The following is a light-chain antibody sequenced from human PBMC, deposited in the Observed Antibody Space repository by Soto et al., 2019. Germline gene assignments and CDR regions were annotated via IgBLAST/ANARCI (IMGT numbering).Light chain of an antibody. CDR3: QQYNNWGT. CDR2: GAS. Sequence: EVVMTQSPATLSVPPGERATLSCRASQNVNSNLAWYQQKPGQAPRLLIYGASTRATGIPARFSGSGSGIEFTLTISSLQSEDFAVYYCQQYNNWGTFGQGTKVEIK. J-gene: IGKJ1*01. CDR1: QNVNSN. V-gene: IGKV3-15*01.